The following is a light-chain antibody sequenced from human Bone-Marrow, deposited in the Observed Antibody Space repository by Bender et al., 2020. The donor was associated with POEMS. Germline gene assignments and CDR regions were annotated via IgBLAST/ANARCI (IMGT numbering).Light chain of an antibody. CDR2: EVN. CDR1: SRDVGTYDL. J-gene: IGLJ3*02. Sequence: QSALTQPASVSGSPGQSITISCTGTSRDVGTYDLVSWYQQHPGKVPKLMIYEVNKRPSGISDRFSGSKSGNTASLTISGLQAEDEADFYCCSYAGSSIWVFGGGTKLTVL. CDR3: CSYAGSSIWV. V-gene: IGLV2-23*02.